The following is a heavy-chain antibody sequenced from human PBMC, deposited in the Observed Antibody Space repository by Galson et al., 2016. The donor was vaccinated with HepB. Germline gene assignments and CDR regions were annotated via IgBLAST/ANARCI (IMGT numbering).Heavy chain of an antibody. D-gene: IGHD2-15*01. CDR3: AGDRRYCSGASCYYYFDY. J-gene: IGHJ4*02. CDR1: GYTFANYY. V-gene: IGHV1-46*01. Sequence: SVKVSCKASGYTFANYYMHWVRQAPGQGLEWMGIIHSSGGSTSYAQKFQGRFTMTRDTSTSTVYMELSSLRSEDSAVYYCAGDRRYCSGASCYYYFDYWGQGTLVTVSS. CDR2: IHSSGGST.